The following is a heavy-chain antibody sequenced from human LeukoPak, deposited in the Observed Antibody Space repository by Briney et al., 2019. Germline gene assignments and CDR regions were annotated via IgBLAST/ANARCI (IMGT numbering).Heavy chain of an antibody. CDR3: ARGSFTVTNNWFDP. Sequence: SETLSLTCTVSGGSVSNYYWSWIRQSPGKGLEWIGYIYYTETSYNPSLKSRVTISADTSKNQFSLKLSSVTAADTAVYYCARGSFTVTNNWFDPWGQGTLVTVSS. J-gene: IGHJ5*02. V-gene: IGHV4-59*02. CDR2: IYYTET. CDR1: GGSVSNYY. D-gene: IGHD4-17*01.